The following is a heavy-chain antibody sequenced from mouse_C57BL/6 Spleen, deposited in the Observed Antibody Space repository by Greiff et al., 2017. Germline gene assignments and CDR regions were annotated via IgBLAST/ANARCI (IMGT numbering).Heavy chain of an antibody. D-gene: IGHD3-2*02. Sequence: EVQLQQSGPELVKPGASVKISCKASGYTFTDYYMNWVKQSHGKSLEWIGDINPNNGGTSYNQKFKGKATLTVDKSSSTAYMELRSLTSEDSAVYYCARSRSVYAMDYWGQGTSVTVSS. CDR3: ARSRSVYAMDY. CDR1: GYTFTDYY. J-gene: IGHJ4*01. V-gene: IGHV1-26*01. CDR2: INPNNGGT.